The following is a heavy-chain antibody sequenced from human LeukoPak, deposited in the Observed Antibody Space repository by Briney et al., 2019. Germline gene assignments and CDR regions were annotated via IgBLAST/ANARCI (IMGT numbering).Heavy chain of an antibody. CDR3: ARDQGDSSGYSLDY. Sequence: GGSLRLSCAASGFSFINYGMHWVRQAPGKGLEWVGVISDDGRRKDYADSVKGRFTISRDNSKDTLYLQMNSLRDEDTAVYYCARDQGDSSGYSLDYWGQGTLVTVSS. D-gene: IGHD3-22*01. CDR2: ISDDGRRK. J-gene: IGHJ4*02. V-gene: IGHV3-30*03. CDR1: GFSFINYG.